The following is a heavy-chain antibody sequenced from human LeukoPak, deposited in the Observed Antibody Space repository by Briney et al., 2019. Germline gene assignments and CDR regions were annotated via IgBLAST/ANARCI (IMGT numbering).Heavy chain of an antibody. Sequence: GGSLRLSCAASGFTFSSYAMHWVRQAPGKGLEWVAVISYDGSNKYYADSVKGRFTISRDNSKNTLYLQMNSLRAEDTAVYYSAKMEGARWFDPWGQGTLVTVSS. CDR3: AKMEGARWFDP. CDR1: GFTFSSYA. D-gene: IGHD1-26*01. CDR2: ISYDGSNK. V-gene: IGHV3-30-3*02. J-gene: IGHJ5*02.